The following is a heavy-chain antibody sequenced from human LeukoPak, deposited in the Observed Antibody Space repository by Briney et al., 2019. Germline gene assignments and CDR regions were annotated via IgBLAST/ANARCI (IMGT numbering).Heavy chain of an antibody. V-gene: IGHV4-39*01. CDR3: ARGDSSSSVIDY. D-gene: IGHD6-6*01. Sequence: SETLSLTCTVSGGSISSSSYYWGWIRQPPGKGLEWIGSIYYSGSTYYNPSLKSRVTISVDTSKNQFSLKLSSVTAADTAVYYCARGDSSSSVIDYWGQGTLVTVSS. CDR2: IYYSGST. CDR1: GGSISSSSYY. J-gene: IGHJ4*02.